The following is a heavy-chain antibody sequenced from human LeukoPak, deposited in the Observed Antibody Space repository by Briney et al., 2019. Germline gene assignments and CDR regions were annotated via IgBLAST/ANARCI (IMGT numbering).Heavy chain of an antibody. D-gene: IGHD2-2*01. J-gene: IGHJ4*02. CDR2: IYPGDSDT. V-gene: IGHV5-51*01. Sequence: GGSLRLSCKGSGYKFTSYWIGWVRQMPGKGLEWTGIIYPGDSDTRYSPSFQGQVTISADKSITTAHLQWSSLEASDTAMYYCARSYSSSWSYYDYWGQGTLVTVSS. CDR3: ARSYSSSWSYYDY. CDR1: GYKFTSYW.